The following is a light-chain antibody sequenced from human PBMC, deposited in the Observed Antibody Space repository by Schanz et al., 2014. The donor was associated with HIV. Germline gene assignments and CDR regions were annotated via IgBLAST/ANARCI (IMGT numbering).Light chain of an antibody. CDR1: QSVSSF. V-gene: IGKV3-11*01. CDR3: QQYGGLPWT. Sequence: EVVMTQSPATLSMSPGERATLSCRASQSVSSFLAWYQQKPGQAPRLLIYDASNRATGIPARFSGSGSGTDFTLTISSLEPEDFAVYFCQQYGGLPWTFGQGTKVEIK. J-gene: IGKJ1*01. CDR2: DAS.